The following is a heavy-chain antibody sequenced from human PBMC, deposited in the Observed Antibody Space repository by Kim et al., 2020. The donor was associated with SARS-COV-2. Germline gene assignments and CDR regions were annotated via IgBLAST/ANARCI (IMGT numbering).Heavy chain of an antibody. J-gene: IGHJ6*02. CDR1: GYTFTSYD. CDR2: MNPNSGNT. D-gene: IGHD3-3*01. Sequence: ASVKVSCKASGYTFTSYDINWVRQATGQGLEWMGWMNPNSGNTGYAQKFQGRVTMTRNTSISTAYMELSSLRSEDTAVCYCARGLTKVTIFGVVTSGGYYYYGMDVWGQGTTVTVSS. CDR3: ARGLTKVTIFGVVTSGGYYYYGMDV. V-gene: IGHV1-8*01.